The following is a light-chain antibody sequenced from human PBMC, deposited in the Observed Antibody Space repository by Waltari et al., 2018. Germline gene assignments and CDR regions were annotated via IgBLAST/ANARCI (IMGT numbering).Light chain of an antibody. J-gene: IGLJ2*01. V-gene: IGLV2-23*02. CDR2: EVT. CDR1: RSDFGSYHL. Sequence: QSALTQPASVSGSPGQSITISCTGARSDFGSYHLVSWYQQHPGKAPKVMIYEVTKRPSGVSDRFSGSRSGNTASLTISGLQPEDEADYYCCSYAGSGTLDVVFGGGTKLTVL. CDR3: CSYAGSGTLDVV.